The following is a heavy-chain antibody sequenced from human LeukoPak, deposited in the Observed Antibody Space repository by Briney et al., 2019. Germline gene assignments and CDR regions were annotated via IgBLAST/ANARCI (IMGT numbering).Heavy chain of an antibody. J-gene: IGHJ4*02. CDR1: GFTVSSNY. D-gene: IGHD6-19*01. CDR2: IYSGGST. Sequence: GGSLRLSCAASGFTVSSNYMSWVRQAPGKGLEWVSVIYSGGSTYYADSVKGRFTISRDNSKNTLYLQMNSLRAEDTAVYYCARAPGPTIAVAGYGYFDYWGQGTLVTVSS. CDR3: ARAPGPTIAVAGYGYFDY. V-gene: IGHV3-53*01.